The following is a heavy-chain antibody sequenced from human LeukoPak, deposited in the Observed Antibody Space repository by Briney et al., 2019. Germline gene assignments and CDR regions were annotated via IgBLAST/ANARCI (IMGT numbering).Heavy chain of an antibody. J-gene: IGHJ4*02. CDR3: ARAMGTDVDY. V-gene: IGHV3-21*01. D-gene: IGHD2-21*02. CDR2: ISSSSSYI. Sequence: KTGGSLRLSCAASGFTFSSYSMSWVRQAPGKGLEWVSSISSSSSYIYYADSVKGRFTISRDNAKNSLYLQMNSLRAEDTAVYYCARAMGTDVDYWGQGTLVTVSS. CDR1: GFTFSSYS.